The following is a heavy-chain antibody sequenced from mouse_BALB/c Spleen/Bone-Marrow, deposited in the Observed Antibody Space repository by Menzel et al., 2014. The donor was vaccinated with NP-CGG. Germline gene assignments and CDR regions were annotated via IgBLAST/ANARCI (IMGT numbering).Heavy chain of an antibody. D-gene: IGHD6-2*01. Sequence: EVMLVESGGGLVQPGGSLRLSCATSGFTFSDYYMNWVRQPPGKALEWLGFIRNKPNGYTTEYSASVKGRFTISRDNSKSILYLQMNTLRTEDSATYYCARDMGGLLFDSWGQGTTLTVSS. CDR1: GFTFSDYY. CDR3: ARDMGGLLFDS. CDR2: IRNKPNGYTT. V-gene: IGHV7-3*02. J-gene: IGHJ2*01.